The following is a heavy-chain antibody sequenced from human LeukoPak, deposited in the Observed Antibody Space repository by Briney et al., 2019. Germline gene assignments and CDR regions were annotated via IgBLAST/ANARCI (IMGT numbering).Heavy chain of an antibody. D-gene: IGHD2-8*01. J-gene: IGHJ5*02. CDR1: GFTFSSYS. CDR2: ISSNNYDI. Sequence: GGSLRLSCAASGFTFSSYSMNWVRQAPGKGMEWVSAISSNNYDIYYTDSVKGRFTISRDNAKNSLYLQMNSLRAEDTAVYYCVRIPNGAPCPNWFDPWGQGTLVTLSS. V-gene: IGHV3-21*01. CDR3: VRIPNGAPCPNWFDP.